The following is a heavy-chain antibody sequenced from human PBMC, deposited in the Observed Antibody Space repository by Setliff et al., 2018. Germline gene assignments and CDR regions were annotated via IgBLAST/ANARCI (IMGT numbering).Heavy chain of an antibody. CDR3: VRARTTNYDFWSGLNAFDI. D-gene: IGHD3-3*01. CDR2: IIPIFGTA. J-gene: IGHJ3*02. Sequence: ASVKVSCKASGGTFSSYAISWVRQAPGQGLEWMGGIIPIFGTANYAQKFQGRVTITADKSTSTAYMELSSLRSEDTAVYYCVRARTTNYDFWSGLNAFDIWGQGAMVTVSS. CDR1: GGTFSSYA. V-gene: IGHV1-69*06.